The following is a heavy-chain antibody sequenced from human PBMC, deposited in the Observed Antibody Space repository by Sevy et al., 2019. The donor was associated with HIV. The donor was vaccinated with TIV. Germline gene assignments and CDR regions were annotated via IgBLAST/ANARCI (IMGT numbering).Heavy chain of an antibody. D-gene: IGHD6-19*01. CDR3: AKDIGATGIAVVAN. CDR1: GFTFDDFA. CDR2: LNWDSGSV. V-gene: IGHV3-9*01. J-gene: IGHJ4*02. Sequence: SLKISCAASGFTFDDFAMHWVRQVPGKGLEWVSGLNWDSGSVAYADSVKGRFTISRDKAKNALFLQMNSLRAEDTALYYCAKDIGATGIAVVANWGQGIQVTVSS.